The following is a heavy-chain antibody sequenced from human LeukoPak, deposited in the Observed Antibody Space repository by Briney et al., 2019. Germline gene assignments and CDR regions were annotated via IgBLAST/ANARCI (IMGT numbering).Heavy chain of an antibody. D-gene: IGHD4-17*01. J-gene: IGHJ3*02. Sequence: VKVSCNASGDTFSSYTINWVRQAPGQGLEWMGGIIPVFGSAVYAQKFQGRVTITADESTTTAYMELSSLRSDDTAVYYCARDLNPVTTAVLHIWGQGTMLIVSS. CDR2: IIPVFGSA. CDR1: GDTFSSYT. CDR3: ARDLNPVTTAVLHI. V-gene: IGHV1-69*13.